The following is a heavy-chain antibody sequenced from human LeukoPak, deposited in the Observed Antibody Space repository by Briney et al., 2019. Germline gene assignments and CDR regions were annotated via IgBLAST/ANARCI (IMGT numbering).Heavy chain of an antibody. CDR3: ARLPSVGYCSSTSCLNWFDP. D-gene: IGHD2-2*01. Sequence: SETLSLTCTVSGGSISSGGYYWSWIRQPPGKGLEWIGYIYHSGSTYYNPSLKSRVTISVDTSKNQFSLKLSSVTAADTAVYYCARLPSVGYCSSTSCLNWFDPWGQGTLVTVSS. J-gene: IGHJ5*02. V-gene: IGHV4-30-2*01. CDR2: IYHSGST. CDR1: GGSISSGGYY.